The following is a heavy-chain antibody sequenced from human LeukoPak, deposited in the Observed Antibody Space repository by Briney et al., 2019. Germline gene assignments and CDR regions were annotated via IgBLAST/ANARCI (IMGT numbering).Heavy chain of an antibody. CDR2: IYYSGST. Sequence: SETLSLTCTVSGGSISSYYWSWIRQPPGKGLEWIGYIYYSGSTNYNPSLKSRVTISVDTSKSQFSLNLSSVTTADTAVYYCARDSLYDYYYYAMDVWGQGTTVTVSS. CDR3: ARDSLYDYYYYAMDV. CDR1: GGSISSYY. V-gene: IGHV4-59*01. J-gene: IGHJ6*02. D-gene: IGHD2-2*02.